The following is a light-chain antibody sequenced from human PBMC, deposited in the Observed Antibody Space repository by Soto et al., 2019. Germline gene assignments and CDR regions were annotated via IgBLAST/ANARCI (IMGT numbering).Light chain of an antibody. CDR1: QTVGVR. V-gene: IGKV3-11*01. Sequence: EIVLTQSPATLSSSPGERATLSCRASQTVGVRLAWYQHKPGQAPRLIIYEASNRAAGIPARFSGSGSGTDFTLTISSLQAEDVAVYYCQQYYSSRTFGQGTKVDI. CDR3: QQYYSSRT. CDR2: EAS. J-gene: IGKJ1*01.